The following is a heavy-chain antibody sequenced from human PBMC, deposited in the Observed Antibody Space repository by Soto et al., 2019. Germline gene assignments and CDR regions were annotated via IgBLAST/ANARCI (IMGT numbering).Heavy chain of an antibody. V-gene: IGHV1-69*12. Sequence: QVQLVQSGAEVKKPGSSVKVSCKASGGTLSSYAIRWVRQAPGQGLEWMGGIIPIFGTANYAQNFQGRVTITADESTSTAYMELSSLRSEDTAVYFCARSDSSGLEPLYYFDYWGQGTLVTVSS. CDR3: ARSDSSGLEPLYYFDY. CDR2: IIPIFGTA. CDR1: GGTLSSYA. J-gene: IGHJ4*02. D-gene: IGHD3-22*01.